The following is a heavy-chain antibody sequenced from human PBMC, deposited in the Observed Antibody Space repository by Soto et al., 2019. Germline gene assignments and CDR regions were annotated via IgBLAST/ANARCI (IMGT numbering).Heavy chain of an antibody. CDR3: AREGKDIVATVRPYYFDY. V-gene: IGHV3-33*01. CDR1: GFTFSNYG. J-gene: IGHJ4*02. CDR2: IWYDGSNK. Sequence: QVQLVESGGGVVQPGRSLRLSCAASGFTFSNYGMHWVRQAPGKGLEWVAVIWYDGSNKYYADSVKGRFTISRDNSKKTXXLQMNSLRAEDTAVYYCAREGKDIVATVRPYYFDYWGQGTLVTVSS. D-gene: IGHD5-12*01.